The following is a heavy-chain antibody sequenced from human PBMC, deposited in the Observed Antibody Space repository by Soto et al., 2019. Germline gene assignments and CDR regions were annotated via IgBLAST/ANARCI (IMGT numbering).Heavy chain of an antibody. CDR2: TFYSGAT. V-gene: IGHV4-31*03. CDR1: GGSISSGGYY. D-gene: IGHD4-17*01. J-gene: IGHJ5*02. CDR3: ARVQPYDYGANTGWLDP. Sequence: PSETLSLICTVSGGSISSGGYYWSWIRQHPGKGLEWIGYTFYSGATYYNPSLKSRTIISVDTSKNQFSLTLTSLTAADTAVYYCARVQPYDYGANTGWLDPWGQGTLVPVSS.